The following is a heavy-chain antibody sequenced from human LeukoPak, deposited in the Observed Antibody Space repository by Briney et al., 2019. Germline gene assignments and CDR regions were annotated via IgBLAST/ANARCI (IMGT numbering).Heavy chain of an antibody. J-gene: IGHJ4*02. Sequence: ASVKVSCKASGYTFTGYYMHWVRQAPGQGLEWMGWMNPNSGNTGYAQKFQGRVTMTRNTSISTAYMELSSLRSEDTAVYYCARAKRYCSSTSCLYYFDYWGQGTLVTVSS. D-gene: IGHD2-2*01. CDR3: ARAKRYCSSTSCLYYFDY. CDR1: GYTFTGYY. CDR2: MNPNSGNT. V-gene: IGHV1-8*02.